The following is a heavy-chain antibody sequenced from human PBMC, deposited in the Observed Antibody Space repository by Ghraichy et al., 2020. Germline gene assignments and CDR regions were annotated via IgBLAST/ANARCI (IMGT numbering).Heavy chain of an antibody. CDR3: RVYGSGRATSFPPP. Sequence: GGSLRLSCAASGFTFSSYWMHWVRQAPGKGLVWVSRINSDGSSTSYADSVKGRFTISRDNAKNTLYLQMNSLRAEETAVYYCRVYGSGRATSFPPPWGQGTLVTVSS. D-gene: IGHD3-10*01. CDR1: GFTFSSYW. V-gene: IGHV3-74*01. J-gene: IGHJ4*02. CDR2: INSDGSST.